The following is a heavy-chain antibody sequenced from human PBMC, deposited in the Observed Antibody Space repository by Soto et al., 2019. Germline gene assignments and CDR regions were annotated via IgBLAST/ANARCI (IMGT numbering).Heavy chain of an antibody. CDR3: TIGGTSATCWCLSEY. CDR1: GFPFSNYW. J-gene: IGHJ4*02. Sequence: WGSLRLSCAASGFPFSNYWTHLVRQAPGKGLVWVSRINVDGSTTTYADFVKGRFTISRDNAKNTLYLQMDSLGADDTAVYYCTIGGTSATCWCLSEYWGQGDVVPGSS. D-gene: IGHD2-8*02. V-gene: IGHV3-74*01. CDR2: INVDGSTT.